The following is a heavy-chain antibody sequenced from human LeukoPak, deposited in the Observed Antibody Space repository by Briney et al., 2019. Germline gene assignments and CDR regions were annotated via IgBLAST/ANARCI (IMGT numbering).Heavy chain of an antibody. CDR1: GGSISSYY. D-gene: IGHD6-13*01. V-gene: IGHV4-59*01. CDR2: IYYSGST. CDR3: ARGSGQLGLALDY. Sequence: SETLSLTCTVSGGSISSYYWSWIRQPPGKGLEWIGYIYYSGSTNYNPSLKSRVTISVDTSKNQFSLKLSSVTAADTAVYYCARGSGQLGLALDYWGQGTLVTVSS. J-gene: IGHJ4*02.